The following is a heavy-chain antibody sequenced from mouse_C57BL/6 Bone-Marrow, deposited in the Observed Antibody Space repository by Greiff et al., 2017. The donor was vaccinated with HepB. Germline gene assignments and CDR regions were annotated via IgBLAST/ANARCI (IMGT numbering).Heavy chain of an antibody. D-gene: IGHD1-1*01. J-gene: IGHJ3*01. Sequence: EVQLQQSGPELVKPGASVKISCKASGYTFTDYYMNWVKQSHGKSLEWIGDINPNNGGTSYNQKFKGKATLTVDKSSSTAYMELRSLTSEDSAVYYCARRRLLLLPPTYWGQGTLVTVSA. CDR3: ARRRLLLLPPTY. CDR1: GYTFTDYY. V-gene: IGHV1-26*01. CDR2: INPNNGGT.